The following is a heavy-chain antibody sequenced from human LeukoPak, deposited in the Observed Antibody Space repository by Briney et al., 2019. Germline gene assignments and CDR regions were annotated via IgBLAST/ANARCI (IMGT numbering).Heavy chain of an antibody. CDR1: GFMFTTYN. Sequence: GGSLRLSCAASGFMFTTYNMNWFRQAPGKGLEWVSYIDSGGSAIFYAGSVKGRFTISRDNAGNSLHLQMNNLRVEDTALYYCATDSYYFDRSGYSGDYWGQGTLVSVSS. D-gene: IGHD3-22*01. CDR3: ATDSYYFDRSGYSGDY. J-gene: IGHJ4*02. V-gene: IGHV3-48*04. CDR2: IDSGGSAI.